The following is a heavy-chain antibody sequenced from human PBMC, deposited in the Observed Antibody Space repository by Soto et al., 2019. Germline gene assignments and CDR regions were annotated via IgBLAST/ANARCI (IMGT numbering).Heavy chain of an antibody. D-gene: IGHD6-19*01. CDR1: GGSISSSSYY. CDR3: ARHGAHMYSSGWSRVETWLNYFDY. CDR2: IYYSGST. J-gene: IGHJ4*02. V-gene: IGHV4-39*01. Sequence: SETLSLTCTVSGGSISSSSYYWGWIRQPPGKGLEWIGSIYYSGSTYYNPSLKSRVTISVDTSKNQFSLKLSSVTAADTAVYYCARHGAHMYSSGWSRVETWLNYFDYWGQGTLVTVSS.